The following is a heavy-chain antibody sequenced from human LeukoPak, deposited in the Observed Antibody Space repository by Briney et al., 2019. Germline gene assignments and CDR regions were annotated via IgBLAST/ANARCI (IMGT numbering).Heavy chain of an antibody. CDR3: ARRVAVAGLDP. CDR2: IYPGDSDT. J-gene: IGHJ5*02. D-gene: IGHD6-19*01. CDR1: GYRFTSHW. Sequence: GESLKISCKGSGYRFTSHWIGWVRQMPGKGLEWMGIIYPGDSDTRYSPSFQGQVTISADKSISTAYLQWSSLKASDTAMYYCARRVAVAGLDPWGQGTLVTVSS. V-gene: IGHV5-51*01.